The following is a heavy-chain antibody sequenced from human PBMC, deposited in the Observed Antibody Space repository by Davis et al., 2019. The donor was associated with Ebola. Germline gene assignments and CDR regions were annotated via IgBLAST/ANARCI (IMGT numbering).Heavy chain of an antibody. CDR2: ISGSGGST. CDR3: AKDLGYMVVVIIPYYYGMDV. CDR1: GFTFSSYA. Sequence: PGGSLRLSCAASGFTFSSYAMSWVRQAPGKGLEWVSAISGSGGSTYYADSVKGRFTISRDNSKNTLYLQMNSLRAEDTAVYYCAKDLGYMVVVIIPYYYGMDVWGQGTTVTVSS. J-gene: IGHJ6*02. V-gene: IGHV3-23*01. D-gene: IGHD3-3*01.